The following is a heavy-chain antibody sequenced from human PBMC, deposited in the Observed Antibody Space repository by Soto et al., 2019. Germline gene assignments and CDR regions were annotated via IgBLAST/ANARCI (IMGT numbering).Heavy chain of an antibody. J-gene: IGHJ4*02. V-gene: IGHV4-30-4*01. CDR2: IYYSGST. D-gene: IGHD6-19*01. CDR1: GGSISSGDYY. CDR3: ARAKKAVAGRIDY. Sequence: ASETLSLTCTVSGGSISSGDYYWSWIRQPPGKGLEWIGYIYYSGSTYYNPSLKSRVTISVDTSKNQFSLKLGSVTAADTAVYYCARAKKAVAGRIDYWGQGTLVTVSS.